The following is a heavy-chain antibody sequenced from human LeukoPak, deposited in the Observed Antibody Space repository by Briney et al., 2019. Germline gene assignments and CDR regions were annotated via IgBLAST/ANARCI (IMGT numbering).Heavy chain of an antibody. J-gene: IGHJ4*02. Sequence: GGSLRLSCEASGFIINKFWMTWVRLVPGKGLEWVARINEHGSITDYADSVKDRFTVSRDNAWNTLYLQMNSLRAEDTAVYYCARDVAGSGSLWGQGTLITVSS. CDR3: ARDVAGSGSL. D-gene: IGHD3-10*01. CDR1: GFIINKFW. CDR2: INEHGSIT. V-gene: IGHV3-74*01.